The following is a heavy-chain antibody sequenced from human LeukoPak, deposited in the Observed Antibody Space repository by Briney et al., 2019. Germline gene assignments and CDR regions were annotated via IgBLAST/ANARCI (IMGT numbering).Heavy chain of an antibody. V-gene: IGHV3-30*04. D-gene: IGHD3-22*01. Sequence: SCKTSGFTFSSYAMHWVRQAPGKGLEWVAVISYDGSNKYYADSVKGRFTISRDNSKNTLYLQMNSLRAEDTAVYYCARDHSLIVVVITYYFDYWGQGTLVTVSS. CDR1: GFTFSSYA. CDR3: ARDHSLIVVVITYYFDY. J-gene: IGHJ4*02. CDR2: ISYDGSNK.